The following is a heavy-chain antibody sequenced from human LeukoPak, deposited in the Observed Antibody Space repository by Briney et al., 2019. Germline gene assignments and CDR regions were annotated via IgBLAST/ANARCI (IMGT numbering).Heavy chain of an antibody. J-gene: IGHJ4*02. V-gene: IGHV4-34*01. Sequence: PSETLSLTCAVYGGSFSGYYWSWIRQPPGKGLEWIGEINHSGSTNYNPSLKSRVTISVDTSKNQFSLKLSSVTAADTAVYCCARGGGVDTAMVSDFDYWGQGTLVTVSS. CDR3: ARGGGVDTAMVSDFDY. D-gene: IGHD5-18*01. CDR2: INHSGST. CDR1: GGSFSGYY.